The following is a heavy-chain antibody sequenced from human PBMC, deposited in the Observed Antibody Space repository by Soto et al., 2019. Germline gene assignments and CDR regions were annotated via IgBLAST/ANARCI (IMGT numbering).Heavy chain of an antibody. CDR2: AYYSGNT. CDR1: GGSISSSSYY. J-gene: IGHJ4*02. V-gene: IGHV4-39*01. CDR3: ARQNAYFDY. Sequence: QLQLQESGPGLVKPSETLSLTCTVSGGSISSSSYYWGWIRQPPGKGLEWIGNAYYSGNTYYSPSLKSRVTISVDTSKNQFSLKLSSVTAADTAVYYCARQNAYFDYWGQGTLVTVSS.